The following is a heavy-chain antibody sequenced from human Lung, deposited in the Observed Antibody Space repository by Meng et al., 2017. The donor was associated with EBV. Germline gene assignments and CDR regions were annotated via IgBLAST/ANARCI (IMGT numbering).Heavy chain of an antibody. J-gene: IGHJ4*02. CDR3: ALEILGWLSSYYFDY. V-gene: IGHV4-39*01. CDR1: STSLTTGPYI. CDR2: ISYSGST. Sequence: LQESVPRLMKHSAALFLTFTCSSTSLTTGPYIGSSNRQPPAEGREWIRSISYSGSTYYHPSLMSRVTISVVTSTKQFSLQLISVTAADTAVYYCALEILGWLSSYYFDYSGQGTLVTVSS. D-gene: IGHD3-3*01.